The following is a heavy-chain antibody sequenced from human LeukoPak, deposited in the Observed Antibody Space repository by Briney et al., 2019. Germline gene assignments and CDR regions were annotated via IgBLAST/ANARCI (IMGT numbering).Heavy chain of an antibody. CDR3: ARTGIVGATGSGAFDI. Sequence: GESLKISCKGSGYSFTSYWIGWVRQMPGKGLEWMGIIYPGDSDTRYSPSFQGQVTISADKSISTAYLQWSSLKASDTAMYYCARTGIVGATGSGAFDIWGQGTMVTVSS. CDR2: IYPGDSDT. CDR1: GYSFTSYW. D-gene: IGHD1-26*01. V-gene: IGHV5-51*01. J-gene: IGHJ3*02.